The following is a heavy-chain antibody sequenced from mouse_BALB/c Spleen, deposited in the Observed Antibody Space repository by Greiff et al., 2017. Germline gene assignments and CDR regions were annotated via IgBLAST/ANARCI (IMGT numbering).Heavy chain of an antibody. Sequence: EVMLVESGPGLVKPSQSLSLTCTVTGYSITSDYAWNWIRQFPGNKLEWMGYISYSGSTSYNPSLKSRISITRDTSKNQFFLQLNSVTTEDTATYYCASSQYGNSLYAMDYWGQGTSVTVSS. CDR1: GYSITSDYA. CDR3: ASSQYGNSLYAMDY. J-gene: IGHJ4*01. CDR2: ISYSGST. D-gene: IGHD2-10*02. V-gene: IGHV3-2*02.